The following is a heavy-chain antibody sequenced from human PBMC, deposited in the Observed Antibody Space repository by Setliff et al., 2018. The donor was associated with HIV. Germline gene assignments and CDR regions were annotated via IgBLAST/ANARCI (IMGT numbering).Heavy chain of an antibody. V-gene: IGHV3-30*19. Sequence: GGSLRLSCAASGFTFSFSAFSMNWVRQAPGKGLVWVAVISYDGVNAYYAESVEGRFTVSRDNSKNTLFLQMNSLRLEDTAVYYCAREGGSPRYFDYWGQGTLVTVSS. CDR3: AREGGSPRYFDY. D-gene: IGHD3-10*01. J-gene: IGHJ4*02. CDR2: ISYDGVNA. CDR1: GFTFSFS.